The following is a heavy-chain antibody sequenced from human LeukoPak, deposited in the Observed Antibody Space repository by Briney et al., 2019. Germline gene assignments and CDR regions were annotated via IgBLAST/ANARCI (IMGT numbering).Heavy chain of an antibody. CDR1: GFTFSSYA. CDR2: ISWNSGSI. CDR3: AREVGPVDTAMGDFDY. D-gene: IGHD5-18*01. J-gene: IGHJ4*02. V-gene: IGHV3-9*01. Sequence: SLRLSCAASGFTFSSYAMHWVRQAPGKGLEWVSGISWNSGSIGYADSVKGRFTISRDNSKNTLYLQMNSLRAEDTAVYYCAREVGPVDTAMGDFDYWGQGTLVTVSS.